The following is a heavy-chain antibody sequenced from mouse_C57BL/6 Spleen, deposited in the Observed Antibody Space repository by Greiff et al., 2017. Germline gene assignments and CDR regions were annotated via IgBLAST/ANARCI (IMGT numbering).Heavy chain of an antibody. D-gene: IGHD1-1*01. Sequence: VHLVESGAELVKPGASVKLSCKASGYTFTEYTIHWVQQRSGQGLEWIGWFYPGSGSIKYNEKFKGKATLTADKSSSTVYMELSRLTSEDSAVYYCARHDDYYGSSFAYWGQGTLVTVSA. CDR2: FYPGSGSI. J-gene: IGHJ3*01. V-gene: IGHV1-62-2*01. CDR1: GYTFTEYT. CDR3: ARHDDYYGSSFAY.